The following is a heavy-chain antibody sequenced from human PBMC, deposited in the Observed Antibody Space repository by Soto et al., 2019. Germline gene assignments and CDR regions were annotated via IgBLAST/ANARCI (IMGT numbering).Heavy chain of an antibody. CDR3: ARAKLNWFDP. CDR1: GDSISGSNW. J-gene: IGHJ5*02. V-gene: IGHV4-4*02. CDR2: IYHSGST. Sequence: QVQLQESGPGLVKPSGTLSLTCAVSGDSISGSNWWTWVRQPPGKGLEWIGDIYHSGSTNYNPSLKGRVTISLDQSRKNFSLKVRSVTAADTAVYYGARAKLNWFDPWGQGTLVTVSS.